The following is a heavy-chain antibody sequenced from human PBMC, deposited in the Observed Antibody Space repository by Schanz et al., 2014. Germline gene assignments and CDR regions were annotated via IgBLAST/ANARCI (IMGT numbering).Heavy chain of an antibody. CDR2: IRFDGSSE. V-gene: IGHV3-30*02. Sequence: QVQLVESGGGVVQPGGSLRLSCAASGFTFSSYSMHWVRQAPGKGLDWVAFIRFDGSSEYYADSVRGRFTISRDDSKNTLYLQMNSLRPEDTAVYYCAKSGYCRSTSCYQYNYYGLDVWGQGTTVTVSS. J-gene: IGHJ6*02. D-gene: IGHD2-2*03. CDR1: GFTFSSYS. CDR3: AKSGYCRSTSCYQYNYYGLDV.